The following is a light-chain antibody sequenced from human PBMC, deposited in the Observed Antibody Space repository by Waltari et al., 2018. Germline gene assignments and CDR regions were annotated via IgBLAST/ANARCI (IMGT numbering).Light chain of an antibody. Sequence: DIQMTQFPASLSASVGDRVTLSCRASQNVSRYLNWYQQKPGQAPKLLICDASTLQSGVPARCSGSGSGTDFSLTISRLQPEDSAGYYCQQYERTPDTFGQGTTVEIK. CDR2: DAS. V-gene: IGKV1-39*01. CDR3: QQYERTPDT. CDR1: QNVSRY. J-gene: IGKJ1*01.